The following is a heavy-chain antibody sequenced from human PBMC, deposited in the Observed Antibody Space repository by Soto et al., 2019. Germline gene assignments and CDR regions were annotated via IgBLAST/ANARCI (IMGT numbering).Heavy chain of an antibody. Sequence: QVQLQESGPGLVKPSQTLSLTCTVSGGSISSGGYYWSWIRQHPGKGLEWIGYIYYSGSTYYNPSLKSRVTISVDTSKNQFSLKLSSVTAADTAVHYCARGPQESNSDWFDPWGQGTLVTVSS. V-gene: IGHV4-31*03. CDR2: IYYSGST. CDR1: GGSISSGGYY. CDR3: ARGPQESNSDWFDP. J-gene: IGHJ5*02. D-gene: IGHD4-4*01.